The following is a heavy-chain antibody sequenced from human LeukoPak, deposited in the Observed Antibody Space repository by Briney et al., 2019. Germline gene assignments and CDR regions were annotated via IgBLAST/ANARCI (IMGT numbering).Heavy chain of an antibody. Sequence: GGSLRLSCAASGFTFGSYSMNWVRQAPGKGLEWVSSISSSSSYIYYADSVKGRFTISRDNAKNSLYLQMNSLRAEDTAVYYCARSGFGWYINYWGQGTLVTVSS. CDR2: ISSSSSYI. CDR3: ARSGFGWYINY. V-gene: IGHV3-21*01. J-gene: IGHJ4*02. CDR1: GFTFGSYS. D-gene: IGHD6-19*01.